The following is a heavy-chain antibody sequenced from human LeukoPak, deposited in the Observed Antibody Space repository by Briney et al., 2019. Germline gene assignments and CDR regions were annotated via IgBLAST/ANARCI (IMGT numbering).Heavy chain of an antibody. J-gene: IGHJ4*02. V-gene: IGHV4-61*02. CDR1: GGSISSDSYY. D-gene: IGHD3-10*01. CDR3: ARGMLRGLAPVFLDY. CDR2: IYTSGST. Sequence: SETLSLTCTVSGGSISSDSYYWSWIRQTAGKGLEWIGRIYTSGSTNYNPSLKSRVTISEDTSKNQFSLKLRSVTAADTAVYYCARGMLRGLAPVFLDYWGQGTLVTVSS.